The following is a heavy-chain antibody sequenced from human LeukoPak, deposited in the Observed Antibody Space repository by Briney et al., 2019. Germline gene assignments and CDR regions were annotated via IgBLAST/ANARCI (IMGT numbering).Heavy chain of an antibody. V-gene: IGHV3-9*01. CDR1: GFTFDDYA. CDR2: ISWNSGSI. J-gene: IGHJ2*01. Sequence: GGSLRLSCAASGFTFDDYAMHWVRQAPGKGLEWVSGISWNSGSIGYADSVKGRFTISRDNAKNSLYLQMNSLRAEDTALYYCAKGVWYFDLWGRGTLVTVSS. CDR3: AKGVWYFDL.